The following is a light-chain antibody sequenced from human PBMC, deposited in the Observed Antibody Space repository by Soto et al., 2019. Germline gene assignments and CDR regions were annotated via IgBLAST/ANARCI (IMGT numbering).Light chain of an antibody. CDR1: QSVLYSSNNKNY. CDR3: QQYYSTRLT. J-gene: IGKJ4*01. V-gene: IGKV4-1*01. Sequence: DIVMTQSPDSLAVSLGERATINCKSSQSVLYSSNNKNYLAWYQQKPGQPPKLLIYWASTRESGVPDRFSGSGSGTDFTLTISRLQAEDVAVYYCQQYYSTRLTFGGGTKVEIK. CDR2: WAS.